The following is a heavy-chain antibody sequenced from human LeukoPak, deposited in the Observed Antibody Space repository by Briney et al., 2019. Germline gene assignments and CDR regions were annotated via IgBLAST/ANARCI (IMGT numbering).Heavy chain of an antibody. CDR2: IYHSGST. Sequence: SETLSLTCTVSGYSISSGYYWGWIRQPPGKGLEWIGSIYHSGSTYYNPPLKSRVTISVDTSKNQFSLKLSSVTAADTAVYYCAISRMVRGVIKDYWGQGTLVTVSS. CDR1: GYSISSGYY. J-gene: IGHJ4*02. D-gene: IGHD3-10*01. V-gene: IGHV4-38-2*02. CDR3: AISRMVRGVIKDY.